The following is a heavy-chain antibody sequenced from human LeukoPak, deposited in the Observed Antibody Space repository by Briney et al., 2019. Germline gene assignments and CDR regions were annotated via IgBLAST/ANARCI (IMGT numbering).Heavy chain of an antibody. V-gene: IGHV3-15*01. D-gene: IGHD2-2*01. CDR2: IKSNTDGGTK. CDR1: GFTFSNAW. CDR3: TTGGCSSTSGYASGDYSYYYYYYMDV. J-gene: IGHJ6*03. Sequence: SGGSLRLSCAASGFTFSNAWMSWVRQAPGKGLEWVGRIKSNTDGGTKDYAAPVKGRFSISRDDSNTTLYLQMNSLKTEDTDVYYCTTGGCSSTSGYASGDYSYYYYYYMDVWGKGTTVTVSS.